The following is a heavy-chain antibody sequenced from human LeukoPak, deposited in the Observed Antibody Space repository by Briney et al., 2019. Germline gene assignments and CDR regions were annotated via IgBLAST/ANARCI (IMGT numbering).Heavy chain of an antibody. V-gene: IGHV1-18*01. CDR2: ISAYNGNT. D-gene: IGHD6-13*01. Sequence: ASVKVSCKASGYTFTSYGISWVRQAPGQGLEWMGWISAYNGNTNYAQKLQGRVTMTTDTSTSIAYMELTSLRSDDTAVYYCARDESSSSWLYYWGQGTLVTVSS. J-gene: IGHJ4*02. CDR3: ARDESSSSWLYY. CDR1: GYTFTSYG.